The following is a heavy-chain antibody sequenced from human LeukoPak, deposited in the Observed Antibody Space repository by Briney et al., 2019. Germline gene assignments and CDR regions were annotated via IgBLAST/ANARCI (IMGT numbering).Heavy chain of an antibody. CDR2: ITPIFRTA. V-gene: IGHV1-69*13. CDR3: ARDIAAAGKGPFDY. J-gene: IGHJ4*02. D-gene: IGHD6-13*01. Sequence: SVKVSGKASGGTLSSYAISWVRQAPGQGLEWMGGITPIFRTANYAQKFQGRVTITADESTSTAYMELRSLRSEDTAVYYCARDIAAAGKGPFDYWGQGTLVTVSS. CDR1: GGTLSSYA.